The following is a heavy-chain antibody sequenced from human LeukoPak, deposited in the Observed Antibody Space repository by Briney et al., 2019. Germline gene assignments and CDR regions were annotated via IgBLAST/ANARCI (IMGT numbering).Heavy chain of an antibody. Sequence: PGGSLRLSCAASGFTFSSYWMHWVRQDPGKGLLWVSRINGEGTTTAYADSVKGRFTISRDNAKNTLYLRMNSLRADDTAVYYCARQKGGQSFFDSWGQGTLVTVSS. D-gene: IGHD1-26*01. CDR1: GFTFSSYW. CDR3: ARQKGGQSFFDS. CDR2: INGEGTTT. J-gene: IGHJ4*02. V-gene: IGHV3-74*01.